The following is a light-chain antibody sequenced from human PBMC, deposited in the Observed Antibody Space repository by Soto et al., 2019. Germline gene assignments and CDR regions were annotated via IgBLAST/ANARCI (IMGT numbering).Light chain of an antibody. CDR3: SSYAGSYTWI. CDR2: DVS. V-gene: IGLV2-11*01. J-gene: IGLJ1*01. CDR1: SSDIGGYTY. Sequence: QSALTQPRSVSGSPGQSVTISCTGTSSDIGGYTYVSWYQQHPGKAPKVIIYDVSERPSGVPDRFSGSKSGNTASLTISGLQPEDEADYFCSSYAGSYTWIFGSGTKATVL.